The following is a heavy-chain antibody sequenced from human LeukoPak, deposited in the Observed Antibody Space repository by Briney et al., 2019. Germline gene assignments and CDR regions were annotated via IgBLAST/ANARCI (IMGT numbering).Heavy chain of an antibody. CDR2: ISAYNGKT. J-gene: IGHJ2*01. CDR3: ARIHGSGYEYWYFDL. Sequence: ASVKVSCKASGYTFNKFGITWVRQAPGQGLECMGWISAYNGKTKYTQKFQDRVTMTTDASTTTAYMELRSLRFDDTAVYYCARIHGSGYEYWYFDLWGRGTLVTVSS. V-gene: IGHV1-18*01. CDR1: GYTFNKFG. D-gene: IGHD5-12*01.